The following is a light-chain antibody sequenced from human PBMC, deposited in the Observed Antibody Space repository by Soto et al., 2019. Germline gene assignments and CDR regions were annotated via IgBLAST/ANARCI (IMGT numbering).Light chain of an antibody. CDR1: QSVSSRY. CDR2: AES. J-gene: IGKJ5*01. V-gene: IGKV3-20*01. Sequence: DIVLTQSPGSLSFSPGERASLSCRASQSVSSRYLAWYQQKTGQAPRLLISAESSRATGIPDRLSGSGSGTDLTLTISRLEPEDFAVYYCHKYSVSPITFGQGTRLEIK. CDR3: HKYSVSPIT.